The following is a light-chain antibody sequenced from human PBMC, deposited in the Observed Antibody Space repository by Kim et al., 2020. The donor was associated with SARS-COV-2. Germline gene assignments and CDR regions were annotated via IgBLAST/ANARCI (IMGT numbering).Light chain of an antibody. CDR1: RSDIGTKN. V-gene: IGLV1-44*01. CDR3: ATWDVSLNGVV. J-gene: IGLJ3*02. CDR2: RND. Sequence: GQRVPMSCYGSRSDIGTKNVYWYKQLPGRAPKLLIYRNDQRPSGVPDRFSGSKSGTSASLAISGPQAEDEADYYCATWDVSLNGVVFGGGTQLSVL.